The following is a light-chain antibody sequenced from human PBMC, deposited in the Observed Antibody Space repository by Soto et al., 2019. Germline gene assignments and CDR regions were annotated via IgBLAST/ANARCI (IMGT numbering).Light chain of an antibody. CDR2: EVS. CDR3: NSYTTSNTFV. CDR1: STDVGGYNY. V-gene: IGLV2-14*01. Sequence: QSALTQPASVSGSPGQSITISCTGTSTDVGGYNYVSWYQQHPGRAPKLMIYEVSNRPSGISNRSSGSRSGNTASLAISGLQAEDEAEYYCNSYTTSNTFVFGTGTKVTVL. J-gene: IGLJ1*01.